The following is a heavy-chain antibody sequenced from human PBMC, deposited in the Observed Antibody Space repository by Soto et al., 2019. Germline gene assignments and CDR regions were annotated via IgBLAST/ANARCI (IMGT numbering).Heavy chain of an antibody. D-gene: IGHD4-17*01. V-gene: IGHV3-30*18. CDR1: GFTFSNYG. CDR2: ISYHGSDK. J-gene: IGHJ4*02. CDR3: AKDHLPTTVSTVGY. Sequence: QVQLVESGGGVVQPGRSLRLSCAASGFTFSNYGMHWVRQAPGKGLEWVAVISYHGSDKYYADSVKGRCTISRDNSKNPLYLPMDSPRAEDTAVYSCAKDHLPTTVSTVGYWCPGTVVNVSS.